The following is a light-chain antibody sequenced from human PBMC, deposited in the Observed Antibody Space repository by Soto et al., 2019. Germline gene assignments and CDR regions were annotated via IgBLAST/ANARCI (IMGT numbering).Light chain of an antibody. CDR3: QQYGSSGT. J-gene: IGKJ1*01. CDR1: QTVSSS. V-gene: IGKV3-11*01. Sequence: EIVLTQSPATLSLSPGERATLSCRASQTVSSSLAWYQQKPGQAPRLLIYEVSNRATGIPARFSGSGSGADFTLAISRLEPEDFAVYYCQQYGSSGTFGHGTKVDIK. CDR2: EVS.